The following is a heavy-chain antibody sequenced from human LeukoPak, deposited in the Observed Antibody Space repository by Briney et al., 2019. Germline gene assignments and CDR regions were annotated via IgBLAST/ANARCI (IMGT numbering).Heavy chain of an antibody. CDR3: ARVSVGLWFDP. CDR2: IYDSGST. Sequence: SETLSLTCAVSGGSISSRNWWSWVRQPPGKGLEWIGEIYDSGSTNYNPSLKSRVTISVDKSKNQFSLKLTSVTAADTAVYYCARVSVGLWFDPRGQGTLVTVSS. V-gene: IGHV4-4*02. J-gene: IGHJ5*02. D-gene: IGHD2-15*01. CDR1: GGSISSRNW.